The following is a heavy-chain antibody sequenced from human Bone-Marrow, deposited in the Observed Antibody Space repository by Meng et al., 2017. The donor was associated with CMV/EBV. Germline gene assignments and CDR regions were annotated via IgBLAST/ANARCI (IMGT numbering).Heavy chain of an antibody. J-gene: IGHJ5*02. V-gene: IGHV3-7*01. Sequence: GESLKISCAASGFAFSNYWMTWIRQAPGKGLEWVGYINQHGSENQYADSVRGRFTISRDNARNSVYLQMNTLRAEDTAVYYCATTYYYDDTDYPSGQGTLVTVSS. D-gene: IGHD3-22*01. CDR2: INQHGSEN. CDR3: ATTYYYDDTDYP. CDR1: GFAFSNYW.